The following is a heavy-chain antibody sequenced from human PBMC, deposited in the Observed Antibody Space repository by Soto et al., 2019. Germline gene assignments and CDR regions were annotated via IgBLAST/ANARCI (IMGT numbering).Heavy chain of an antibody. V-gene: IGHV4-30-4*01. CDR2: IHYSGST. J-gene: IGHJ6*02. CDR3: ARGGYTVTTRYYYCMDV. CDR1: GGSITSGDDY. D-gene: IGHD4-4*01. Sequence: SETLSLTCTVSGGSITSGDDYWSWIRQPTGKGLEWIADIHYSGSTYYNPSLKSRVTISVDTSKNQFSLKLSSVTAADTAVYYCARGGYTVTTRYYYCMDVWGQGTTVTVSS.